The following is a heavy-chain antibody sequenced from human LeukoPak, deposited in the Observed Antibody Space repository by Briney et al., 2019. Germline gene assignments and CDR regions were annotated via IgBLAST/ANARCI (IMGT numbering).Heavy chain of an antibody. CDR2: ISAHSGNT. V-gene: IGHV1-18*01. CDR3: ARVSCSSPSCYPRYYYGMDV. D-gene: IGHD2-2*01. Sequence: GASVKVSCRASGYTFTSYGITWVRQAPGQGLEWMGWISAHSGNTKYAQKFQGRVTMTTDTSTSTAYMELRSLRSDDTAVYYCARVSCSSPSCYPRYYYGMDVWGQGTRVSVSS. CDR1: GYTFTSYG. J-gene: IGHJ6*02.